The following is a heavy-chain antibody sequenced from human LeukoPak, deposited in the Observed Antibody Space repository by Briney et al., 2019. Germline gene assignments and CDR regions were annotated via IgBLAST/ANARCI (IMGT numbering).Heavy chain of an antibody. CDR1: AGSRSSYY. D-gene: IGHD6-19*01. CDR2: IYYSGSA. J-gene: IGHJ4*02. CDR3: ARDKVAGMFDY. Sequence: SETLSLTCTVSAGSRSSYYWSWIRQPPRKGLEWIGSIYYSGSANYNPSLKSRVTISVDTSKNQLSLRLSAVTAADTAVYYCARDKVAGMFDYWGQGTLVTVSS. V-gene: IGHV4-59*01.